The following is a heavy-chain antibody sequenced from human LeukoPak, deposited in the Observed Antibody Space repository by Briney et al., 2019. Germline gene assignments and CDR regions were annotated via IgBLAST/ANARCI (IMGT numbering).Heavy chain of an antibody. Sequence: PGGSLRLSCAASGFTFSSYEMNWVRQAQGKGLEWVSYTSSSGSTIYYADSVKGRFTISRDNAKNSLHLQMNSLRAEDTAVYYCARVNYYDWFDPWGQGTLVTVSS. CDR3: ARVNYYDWFDP. D-gene: IGHD3-10*01. CDR2: TSSSGSTI. CDR1: GFTFSSYE. J-gene: IGHJ5*02. V-gene: IGHV3-48*03.